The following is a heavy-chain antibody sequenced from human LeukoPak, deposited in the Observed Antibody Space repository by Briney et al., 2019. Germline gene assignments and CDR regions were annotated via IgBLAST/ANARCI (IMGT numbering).Heavy chain of an antibody. D-gene: IGHD6-13*01. J-gene: IGHJ6*03. CDR3: ARDQLSSSWDYYYYYYMDV. CDR1: GYTFTGYY. Sequence: ASVKVSCKASGYTFTGYYMHWVRQAPGQGLEWMGWINPTSGDTNYAQKFQGRVSMTRDTSISTAYMELNRLRSDDTAVYYCARDQLSSSWDYYYYYYMDVWGKGTTVTVPS. CDR2: INPTSGDT. V-gene: IGHV1-2*02.